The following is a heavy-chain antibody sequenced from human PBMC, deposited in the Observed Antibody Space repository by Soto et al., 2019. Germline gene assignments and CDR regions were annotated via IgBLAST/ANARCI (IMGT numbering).Heavy chain of an antibody. V-gene: IGHV4-59*01. CDR3: AREVNRSDILTGYNWFDP. J-gene: IGHJ5*02. CDR1: GGSISSYY. CDR2: IYYSGST. D-gene: IGHD3-9*01. Sequence: SETLSLTCTVSGGSISSYYWSWIRQPPGKGLEWIGYIYYSGSTNYNPSLKSRVTISVDTSKNQFSLKLSSVTAADTAVYYCAREVNRSDILTGYNWFDPWGQGTLVTVSS.